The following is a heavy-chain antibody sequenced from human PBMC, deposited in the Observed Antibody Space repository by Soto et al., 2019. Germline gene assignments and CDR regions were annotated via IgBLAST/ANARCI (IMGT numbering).Heavy chain of an antibody. D-gene: IGHD1-1*01. V-gene: IGHV5-51*01. Sequence: VSVKVSCKGSGYSFPNYWIGWVRQLPGKGLEWMGIIYPGDFDTRYSPSFQGQVSISADKSISTAYLQWSSLKASDTAIYYCARGLGTGMNPTNWFDPWGQGTLVTVSS. J-gene: IGHJ5*02. CDR2: IYPGDFDT. CDR1: GYSFPNYW. CDR3: ARGLGTGMNPTNWFDP.